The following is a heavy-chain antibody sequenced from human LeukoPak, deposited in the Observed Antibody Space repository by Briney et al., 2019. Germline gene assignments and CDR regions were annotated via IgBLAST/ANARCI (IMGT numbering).Heavy chain of an antibody. CDR1: GGTFSSYA. V-gene: IGHV1-69*05. CDR3: ARQYCSGGSCYRFTAYFDY. Sequence: SVKVSCKASGGTFSSYAISWGRQAPGQGLEWMGGIIPIFGTANYAQKFQGRVTITTDESTSTAYMELSSLRSEDTAVYYCARQYCSGGSCYRFTAYFDYWGQGTLVTVSS. CDR2: IIPIFGTA. D-gene: IGHD2-15*01. J-gene: IGHJ4*02.